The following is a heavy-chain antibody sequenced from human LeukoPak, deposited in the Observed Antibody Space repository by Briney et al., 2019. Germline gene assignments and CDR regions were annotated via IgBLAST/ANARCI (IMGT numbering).Heavy chain of an antibody. CDR3: AAGSSGLLTDCGGDCYNLDY. CDR1: GGTFSSYA. V-gene: IGHV1-69*13. Sequence: SVKVSCKASGGTFSSYAISWVRQAPGQGLEWMGGIIPIFGTANYAQKFQGRVTITADESTSTAYMELSSLRSEDTAVYYCAAGSSGLLTDCGGDCYNLDYWGQGTLVTVSS. J-gene: IGHJ4*02. CDR2: IIPIFGTA. D-gene: IGHD2-21*01.